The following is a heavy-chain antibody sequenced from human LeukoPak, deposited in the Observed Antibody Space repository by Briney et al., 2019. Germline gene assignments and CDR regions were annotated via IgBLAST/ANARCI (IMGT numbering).Heavy chain of an antibody. Sequence: PGGSLRLSCVASGFTFSSYARTWVRQAPGKGLEWVSSISASGGTTNYADSVKGRFTISRDNSKNTVYLQMNSLRAEDTAIYYCAKHNYYDSSGTLDYWGQGTLVTVSS. CDR1: GFTFSSYA. V-gene: IGHV3-23*01. D-gene: IGHD3-22*01. CDR3: AKHNYYDSSGTLDY. J-gene: IGHJ4*02. CDR2: ISASGGTT.